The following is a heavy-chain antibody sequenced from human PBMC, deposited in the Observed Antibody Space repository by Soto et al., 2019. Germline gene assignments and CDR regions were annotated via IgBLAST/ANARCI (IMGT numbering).Heavy chain of an antibody. CDR2: ISAYNGNT. J-gene: IGHJ4*02. V-gene: IGHV1-18*01. CDR3: ARDKGITIFGVVTTDY. Sequence: ASVKVSCKASGYTFTSYGISWVRQAPGQGLEWMGWISAYNGNTNYAQKLQGRVTMTTDTSTSTAYMELRSLRSDDTAVYYRARDKGITIFGVVTTDYWGQGTLVTVSS. D-gene: IGHD3-3*01. CDR1: GYTFTSYG.